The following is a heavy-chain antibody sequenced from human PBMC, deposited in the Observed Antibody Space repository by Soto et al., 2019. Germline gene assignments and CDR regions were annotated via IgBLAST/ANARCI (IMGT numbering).Heavy chain of an antibody. J-gene: IGHJ4*02. D-gene: IGHD3-10*01. CDR3: ARGQFSETMVRGVTSDY. CDR2: ISSSSSTI. Sequence: GGSLRLSCAASGFTFSSYSMNWVRQAPGKGLEWVSYISSSSSTIYYADSVKGQFTISRDNAKNSLYLQMNSLRAEDTAVYYCARGQFSETMVRGVTSDYWGQGTLVTVSS. V-gene: IGHV3-48*01. CDR1: GFTFSSYS.